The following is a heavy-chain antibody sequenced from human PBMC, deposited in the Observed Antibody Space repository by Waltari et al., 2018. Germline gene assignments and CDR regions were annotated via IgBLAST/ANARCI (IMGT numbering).Heavy chain of an antibody. CDR3: ARGGSSSWYLSYYYYGMDL. D-gene: IGHD6-13*01. Sequence: QVQLQESGPGLVRPSETLSLTCTVSGGSINRYYWSLIRQPAGKGLEWIGRIYSTGSTNYNPSLSSRVTMSVDTSNNQFSLKLNSVTAADTAVYYCARGGSSSWYLSYYYYGMDLWGQGTTVTVSS. CDR2: IYSTGST. J-gene: IGHJ6*02. V-gene: IGHV4-4*07. CDR1: GGSINRYY.